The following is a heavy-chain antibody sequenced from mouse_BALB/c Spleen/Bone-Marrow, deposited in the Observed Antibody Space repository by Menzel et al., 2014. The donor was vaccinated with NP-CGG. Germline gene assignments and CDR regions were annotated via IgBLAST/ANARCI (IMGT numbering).Heavy chain of an antibody. CDR3: TRGSYYDPAWFAY. CDR2: ISTYSGNT. V-gene: IGHV1-67*01. D-gene: IGHD2-4*01. Sequence: QVQLKESGPELVRPGVSVKISCKGSGHTFTDYAMHWVKQSHAKSLEWIGVISTYSGNTNYNQKFKGKATMTVDKSSSTAYMELARLTSEDSAIYYCTRGSYYDPAWFAYWGQGTLVTVSA. CDR1: GHTFTDYA. J-gene: IGHJ3*01.